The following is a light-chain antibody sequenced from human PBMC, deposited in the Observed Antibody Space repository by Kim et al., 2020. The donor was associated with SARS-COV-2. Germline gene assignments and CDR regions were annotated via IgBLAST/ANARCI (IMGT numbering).Light chain of an antibody. CDR3: HKYNIVPLT. CDR2: AAS. CDR1: QGIRNY. Sequence: DIQMAQSPSSLSASVGDRVTITCRASQGIRNYLAWYQQKPGRVPRLLIYAASTLQPGVPARFSGSGFGSDITLTITGLRAEDVATYYCHKYNIVPLTFGDGTKVDIK. V-gene: IGKV1-27*01. J-gene: IGKJ4*01.